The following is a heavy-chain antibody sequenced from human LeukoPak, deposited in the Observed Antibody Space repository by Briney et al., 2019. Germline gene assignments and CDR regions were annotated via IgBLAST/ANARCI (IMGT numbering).Heavy chain of an antibody. D-gene: IGHD4-17*01. J-gene: IGHJ3*02. CDR3: ARGMTTVTKTDAFDI. CDR1: GGSIGSYY. V-gene: IGHV4-59*01. Sequence: SETLSLTCTVSGGSIGSYYWSWIRQPPGKGLEWIGYIYYSGSTNYNPSLKSRVTISVDTSKNQFSLKLSSVTAADTAVYYCARGMTTVTKTDAFDIWGQGTMVTVSS. CDR2: IYYSGST.